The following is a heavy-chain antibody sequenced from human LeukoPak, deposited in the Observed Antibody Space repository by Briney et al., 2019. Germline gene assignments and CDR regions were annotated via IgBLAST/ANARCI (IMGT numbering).Heavy chain of an antibody. CDR2: ISYDRSKD. Sequence: PGGSLRLSCAASGFFFSSYAMHWVRQAPGKGLEWVAVISYDRSKDYYRDSVKGRFAISRDNSKNTLYLQMNSLRPEDTAVYYCARDNWVDILTGYTDYWGQGILVTVSS. CDR1: GFFFSSYA. V-gene: IGHV3-30*09. D-gene: IGHD3-9*01. CDR3: ARDNWVDILTGYTDY. J-gene: IGHJ4*01.